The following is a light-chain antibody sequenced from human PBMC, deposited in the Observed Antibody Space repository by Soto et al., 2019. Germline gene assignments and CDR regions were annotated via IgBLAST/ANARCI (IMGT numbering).Light chain of an antibody. CDR3: QQYYSTPLT. Sequence: DIVMTQSPDSLAVSLGERATINCKSSQSVLYSSKNKNYLAWYQQKPGQPPELLIYWASTRESGVPDRFSGSGSGTDFTLTISSLQAEDVAVYYCQQYYSTPLTFGQGTKVEIK. J-gene: IGKJ1*01. CDR2: WAS. V-gene: IGKV4-1*01. CDR1: QSVLYSSKNKNY.